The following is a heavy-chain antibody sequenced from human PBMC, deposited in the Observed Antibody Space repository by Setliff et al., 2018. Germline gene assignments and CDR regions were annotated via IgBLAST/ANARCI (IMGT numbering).Heavy chain of an antibody. CDR1: GGTFSGYA. CDR3: ARDSVTLGQLERRGGWRYYGMDV. V-gene: IGHV1-69*13. Sequence: SVKVSCKASGGTFSGYAFSWVRQAPGEGLEWMGGITPIFETAHYAEKFQDRVTITADESTSTVHMEVSSLTPEDTAVYFCARDSVTLGQLERRGGWRYYGMDVWGQGSRVTVSS. J-gene: IGHJ6*02. D-gene: IGHD1-1*01. CDR2: ITPIFETA.